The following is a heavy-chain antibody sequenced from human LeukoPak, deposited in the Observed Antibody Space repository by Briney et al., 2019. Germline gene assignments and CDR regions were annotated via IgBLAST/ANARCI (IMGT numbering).Heavy chain of an antibody. CDR1: GFTFSSYS. CDR3: ARSTLYGDYALDI. D-gene: IGHD4-17*01. V-gene: IGHV3-21*01. Sequence: GGSLRLSCAASGFTFSSYSMNWVRQAPGKGLEWVSSISSSSSYIYYADSVKGRFTISRDNAKNSLYLQMNSLRAEDTAVYYCARSTLYGDYALDIWGQGTMVTVSS. J-gene: IGHJ3*02. CDR2: ISSSSSYI.